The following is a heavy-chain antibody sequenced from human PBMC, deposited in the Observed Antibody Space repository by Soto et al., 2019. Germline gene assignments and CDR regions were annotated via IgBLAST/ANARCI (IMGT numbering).Heavy chain of an antibody. V-gene: IGHV4-59*01. Sequence: QVQLQESGPGLVKPSETLSLTCTVSGGSISSYYWSWIRQPPGKGLEWIGYIYYSGSTNYNPSLKSRVTISVDTSKNPFSLKLSSVTAADTAVYYCARGEADDYGDYDGIYFDYWGQGTLVTVSS. CDR2: IYYSGST. CDR1: GGSISSYY. D-gene: IGHD4-17*01. J-gene: IGHJ4*02. CDR3: ARGEADDYGDYDGIYFDY.